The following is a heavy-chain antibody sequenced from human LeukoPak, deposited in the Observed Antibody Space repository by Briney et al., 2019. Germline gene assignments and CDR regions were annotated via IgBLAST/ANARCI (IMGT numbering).Heavy chain of an antibody. CDR3: AKDLRKLRFLEWFDP. Sequence: PGGSLRLSCAASGFTFDDYAMHWVRHAPGKGLEWVSGISWNSGSIGYADSVKGRFTISRDNAKNSLYLQMNSLRAEDTALYYCAKDLRKLRFLEWFDPWGQGTLVTVSS. CDR1: GFTFDDYA. D-gene: IGHD3-3*01. CDR2: ISWNSGSI. J-gene: IGHJ5*02. V-gene: IGHV3-9*01.